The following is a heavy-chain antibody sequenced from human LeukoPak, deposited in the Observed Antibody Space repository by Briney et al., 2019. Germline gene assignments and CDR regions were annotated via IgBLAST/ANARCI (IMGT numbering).Heavy chain of an antibody. V-gene: IGHV3-66*02. J-gene: IGHJ6*02. CDR3: ARAPPGGFYDFWSGYSWPLMDV. CDR1: GFTVSSNY. CDR2: IYSGGST. Sequence: GGSLRLSCAASGFTVSSNYMSWVRQAPGKGLEWVSVIYSGGSTYYADSVKGRFTISRDNSKNTLYPQMNSLRAEDTAVYYCARAPPGGFYDFWSGYSWPLMDVWGQGTTVTVSS. D-gene: IGHD3-3*01.